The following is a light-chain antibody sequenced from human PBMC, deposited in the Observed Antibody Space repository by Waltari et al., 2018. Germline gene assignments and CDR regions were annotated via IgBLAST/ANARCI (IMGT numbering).Light chain of an antibody. CDR1: QSVGIN. CDR2: GAS. CDR3: HQYNNWPRT. V-gene: IGKV3-15*01. J-gene: IGKJ1*01. Sequence: EIVMTQSPATLSVSPGERATLSCRPSQSVGINLAWYQPKPGQVPRLFIYGASTRATGFPARFSGSGSGTEFTLTISSLQSEDFAVYYCHQYNNWPRTFGQGTKVEIK.